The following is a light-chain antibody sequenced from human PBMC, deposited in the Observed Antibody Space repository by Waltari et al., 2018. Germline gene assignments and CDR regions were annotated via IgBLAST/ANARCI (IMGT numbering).Light chain of an antibody. Sequence: EIVLTQSPATLSLSPGERATLSCRASPNLRSYFAWYQQKPGQPPRLLIYDASNRAAGIPARFSGTGSGTDFTLTISSLEPEDFVVYYCQQRSNWPLTFGGGTKVEI. V-gene: IGKV3-11*01. J-gene: IGKJ4*01. CDR3: QQRSNWPLT. CDR1: PNLRSY. CDR2: DAS.